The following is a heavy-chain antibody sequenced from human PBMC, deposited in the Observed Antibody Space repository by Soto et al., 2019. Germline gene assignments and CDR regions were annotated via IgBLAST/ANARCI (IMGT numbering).Heavy chain of an antibody. CDR1: GFTFSSYA. Sequence: PGGSLRLSCAASGFTFSSYAMSWVRQAPGKGLEWVSAISGSGGSTYYADSVKGRFTISRDNSKNTLYLQMNSLRAEDTAVYYCAKDQDFWSGSYYYYMDVWGKGTTVTVSS. CDR3: AKDQDFWSGSYYYYMDV. CDR2: ISGSGGST. D-gene: IGHD3-3*01. V-gene: IGHV3-23*01. J-gene: IGHJ6*03.